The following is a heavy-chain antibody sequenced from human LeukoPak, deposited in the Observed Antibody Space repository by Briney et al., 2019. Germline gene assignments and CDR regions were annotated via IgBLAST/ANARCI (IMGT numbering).Heavy chain of an antibody. J-gene: IGHJ4*02. D-gene: IGHD6-13*01. CDR1: GFTFGSYA. Sequence: LAGGSLRLSCAASGFTFGSYAMSWVRQAPGKGLEWVSAISGSGGSTYYADSVKGRFTISRDNSKNTLYLQMNSLRAEDTAVYYCAKEQAAGSSSWYSTFDYWGQGTLVTVSS. V-gene: IGHV3-23*01. CDR2: ISGSGGST. CDR3: AKEQAAGSSSWYSTFDY.